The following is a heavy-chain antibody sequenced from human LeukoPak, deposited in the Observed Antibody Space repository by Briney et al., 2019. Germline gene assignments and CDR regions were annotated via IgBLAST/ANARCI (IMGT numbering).Heavy chain of an antibody. CDR3: AKAATWAYNWFDP. CDR2: ISGSGSHI. Sequence: GGSLRLSCAASGFTFSSHGMSWVRQAPGKGLEWVSGISGSGSHIYYTDSVKGRFTISRDNSKNTLNLQMNSLRGDDTAVYYCAKAATWAYNWFDPWGQGTLVTVSS. J-gene: IGHJ5*02. V-gene: IGHV3-23*01. CDR1: GFTFSSHG. D-gene: IGHD1-26*01.